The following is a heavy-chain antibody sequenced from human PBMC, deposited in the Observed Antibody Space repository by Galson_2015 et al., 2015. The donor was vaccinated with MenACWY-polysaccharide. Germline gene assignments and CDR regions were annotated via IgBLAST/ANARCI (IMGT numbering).Heavy chain of an antibody. CDR2: INPSGSGT. V-gene: IGHV1-46*01. CDR3: AREREGTAGPGKSFDF. D-gene: IGHD6-13*01. CDR1: GYTFSNHY. J-gene: IGHJ4*02. Sequence: QSGAEVKNPGASVKVSCKAIGYTFSNHYMHWVRQAPGQGLEWVGQINPSGSGTRYEQNFQGRVTMTMDASTSTLYVDLSSLRSEDTAVYYCAREREGTAGPGKSFDFWGQGTLVTVSS.